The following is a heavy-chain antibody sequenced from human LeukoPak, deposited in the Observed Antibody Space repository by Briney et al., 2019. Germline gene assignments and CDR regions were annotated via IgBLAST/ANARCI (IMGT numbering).Heavy chain of an antibody. CDR1: GASFSGYY. Sequence: SETLSLTCAVYGASFSGYYWSWIRQPPGKGREWIGEINHSGSTNYNPSLKSRVTISVDTSKNQFSPKLSSVTAADTAVYYCARGRTYYDILTGQGRRGYWFDPWGQGTLVTVSS. J-gene: IGHJ5*02. V-gene: IGHV4-34*01. CDR3: ARGRTYYDILTGQGRRGYWFDP. D-gene: IGHD3-9*01. CDR2: INHSGST.